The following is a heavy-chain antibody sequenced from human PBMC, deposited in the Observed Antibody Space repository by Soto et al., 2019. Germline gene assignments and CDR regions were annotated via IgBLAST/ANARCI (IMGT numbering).Heavy chain of an antibody. J-gene: IGHJ6*03. CDR3: ARGWITGTRTNYYYMDV. CDR2: IIPILGIA. CDR1: GGTFSSYT. V-gene: IGHV1-69*02. Sequence: GASVEVSCTASGGTFSSYTISWVRQAPGQGLEWIGRIIPILGIANYAQKFQGRVTITADKSTSTAYMELSSLRSEDTAVYYCARGWITGTRTNYYYMDVWGKGTTVTVSS. D-gene: IGHD1-7*01.